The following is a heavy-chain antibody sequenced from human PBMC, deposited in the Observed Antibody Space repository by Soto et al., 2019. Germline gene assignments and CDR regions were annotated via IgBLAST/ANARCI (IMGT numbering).Heavy chain of an antibody. CDR1: GYTFTAYY. CDR2: INPNSGVA. D-gene: IGHD5-12*01. J-gene: IGHJ6*02. V-gene: IGHV1-2*02. Sequence: VELVQSGAEVEKPGAAVRISCKPSGYTFTAYYIHWVRQAPGQGLEWMGWINPNSGVANYAQKFQGRVTMTRDTSISTVYMELTKMRSEDTTIYYCARQGSGSEYPQYFYYGMDVWGQGTTAAASS. CDR3: ARQGSGSEYPQYFYYGMDV.